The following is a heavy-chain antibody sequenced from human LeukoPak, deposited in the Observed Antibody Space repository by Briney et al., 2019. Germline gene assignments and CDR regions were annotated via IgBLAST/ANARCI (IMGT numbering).Heavy chain of an antibody. CDR1: GFTFSNYW. CDR3: AASSGYYFSHFDY. CDR2: IKQGGSEK. J-gene: IGHJ4*02. Sequence: GGSLRLSCAASGFTFSNYWMSWVRQAPGKGLEWVANIKQGGSEKYYVDSVKGRFTISRDNAKNSLYLQMNSLRAEDTAVYYCAASSGYYFSHFDYWGQGTLVTVSS. D-gene: IGHD3-22*01. V-gene: IGHV3-7*05.